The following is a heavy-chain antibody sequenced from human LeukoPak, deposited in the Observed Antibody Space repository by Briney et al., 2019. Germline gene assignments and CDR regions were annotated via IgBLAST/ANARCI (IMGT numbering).Heavy chain of an antibody. J-gene: IGHJ3*02. CDR3: ARPSDSSGSDAFDI. Sequence: SVKVSCKASGGTLSSYAISWVRQAPGQGLEWMGGIIPIFGTANYAQKFQGRVTITTDESTSTAYMELSSLRSEDTAVYYCARPSDSSGSDAFDIWGQGTMVTVSS. V-gene: IGHV1-69*05. CDR2: IIPIFGTA. D-gene: IGHD3-22*01. CDR1: GGTLSSYA.